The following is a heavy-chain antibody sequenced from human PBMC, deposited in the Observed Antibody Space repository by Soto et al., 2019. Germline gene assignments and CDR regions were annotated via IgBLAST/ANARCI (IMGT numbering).Heavy chain of an antibody. D-gene: IGHD6-25*01. CDR1: GFTFSSYG. CDR2: IWYDGSNK. V-gene: IGHV3-33*01. CDR3: ASDPKPTQRAIDY. Sequence: QVQLVESGGGVVQPGRSLRLSCAASGFTFSSYGMHWVRQAPGKGLEWVAVIWYDGSNKYYADSVKGRFTISRDNSKNTLYLQMNSLRAEDTAVYYCASDPKPTQRAIDYWGQGTLVTVSS. J-gene: IGHJ4*02.